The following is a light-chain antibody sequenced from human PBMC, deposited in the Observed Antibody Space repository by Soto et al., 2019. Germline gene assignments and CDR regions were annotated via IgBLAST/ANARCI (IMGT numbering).Light chain of an antibody. Sequence: EIVMTQSPATLSVSPGERATLSCRASQSVNSDLAWYQQKPGQAPRLLIYDASTRATGIPARFSGGGSGTEFTLSISSLQSEDFAVYYSHQYNNWPPITFGQGTRLEIK. CDR1: QSVNSD. CDR3: HQYNNWPPIT. J-gene: IGKJ5*01. V-gene: IGKV3-15*01. CDR2: DAS.